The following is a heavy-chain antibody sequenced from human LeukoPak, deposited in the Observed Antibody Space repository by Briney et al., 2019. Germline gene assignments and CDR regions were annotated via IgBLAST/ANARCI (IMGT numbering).Heavy chain of an antibody. CDR2: INPNSGGT. D-gene: IGHD3-22*01. J-gene: IGHJ4*02. Sequence: HRASVKVSCKASGYTFTGYYMHWVRQAPGQGLEWMGWINPNSGGTNYAQKFQGRVTMTRDTSISTAYMELSGLRSDDTAVYYCARNYYDSSGYAFDYWGQGTLVTVSS. CDR1: GYTFTGYY. V-gene: IGHV1-2*02. CDR3: ARNYYDSSGYAFDY.